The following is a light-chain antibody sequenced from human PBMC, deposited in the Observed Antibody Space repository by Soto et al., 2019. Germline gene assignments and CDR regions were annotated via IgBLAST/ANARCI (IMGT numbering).Light chain of an antibody. J-gene: IGLJ1*01. CDR1: NIGSES. CDR2: DDS. CDR3: QVWYSSTDLYV. V-gene: IGLV3-21*02. Sequence: SYELTQPPSVPVAPGQTARITCGGNNIGSESVHWYQQRPGQAPVLVVYDDSDRPSGIPERFSGSNSANTATLTISRVEAGDEADYYCQVWYSSTDLYVFGSGTKATVL.